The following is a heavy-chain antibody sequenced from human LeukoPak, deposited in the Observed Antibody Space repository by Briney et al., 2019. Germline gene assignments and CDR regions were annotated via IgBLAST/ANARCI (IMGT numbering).Heavy chain of an antibody. J-gene: IGHJ6*03. CDR3: ARDWGVSARPGYMDV. CDR1: GCSISSNTYS. CDR2: IYYGGSA. V-gene: IGHV4-39*07. Sequence: PSETLSLTCTVSGCSISSNTYSWGWIRQPPGKGLEWIGSIYYGGSAYYNPSLKSRVTISVDTSKNQFSLKLSSVTAADTAVYYCARDWGVSARPGYMDVWGKGTTVTVSS. D-gene: IGHD6-6*01.